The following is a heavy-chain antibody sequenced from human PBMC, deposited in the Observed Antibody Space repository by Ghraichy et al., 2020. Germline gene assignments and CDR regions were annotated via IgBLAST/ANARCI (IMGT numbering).Heavy chain of an antibody. CDR1: GGSINTYY. J-gene: IGHJ5*02. CDR3: ARLAQADYGSLGWFDP. D-gene: IGHD4-17*01. CDR2: IHTSGST. V-gene: IGHV4-4*09. Sequence: SETLSLTCSVSGGSINTYYWSWIRQPPGKGLECIGYIHTSGSTNYNPSLKSRVTISVDTSKNQFSLNLSSVTAADTAVYYCARLAQADYGSLGWFDPWGQGTLVTVSS.